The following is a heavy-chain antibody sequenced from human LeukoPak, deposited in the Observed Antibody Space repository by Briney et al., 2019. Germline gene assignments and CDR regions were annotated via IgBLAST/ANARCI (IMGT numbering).Heavy chain of an antibody. Sequence: GGSLRLSCAASGFTFSSYAMHWVRQAPGKGLEWVAVISYDGSNKYYADSVKGRFTISRDNSKNTLYLQMNSLRAEDTAVYYCARDSYVWGSYRYTGHYFDYWGQGTLVTVSS. CDR3: ARDSYVWGSYRYTGHYFDY. V-gene: IGHV3-30-3*01. CDR2: ISYDGSNK. CDR1: GFTFSSYA. J-gene: IGHJ4*02. D-gene: IGHD3-16*02.